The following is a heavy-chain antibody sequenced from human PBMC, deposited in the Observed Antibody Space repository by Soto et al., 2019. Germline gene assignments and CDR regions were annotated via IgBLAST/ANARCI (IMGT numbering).Heavy chain of an antibody. Sequence: SETLSLTCTVSGGSISSHYWSWIRQPPGKGLEWIGYIYYSGSTNYNPSLKSRVTISVDTSKNQFSLKLSSVTAADTAVYYCAGGWEFIMTGLDVWGQGTRVTVSS. V-gene: IGHV4-59*11. J-gene: IGHJ6*02. CDR2: IYYSGST. CDR1: GGSISSHY. CDR3: AGGWEFIMTGLDV. D-gene: IGHD2-15*01.